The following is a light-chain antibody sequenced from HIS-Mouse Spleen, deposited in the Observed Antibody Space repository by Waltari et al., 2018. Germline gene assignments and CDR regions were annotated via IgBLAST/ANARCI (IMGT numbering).Light chain of an antibody. V-gene: IGLV2-23*01. CDR1: SSDVGRYNL. CDR3: CSYAGSSTWV. CDR2: EGS. Sequence: SALTQPASVSGSPGQSITISCTGTSSDVGRYNLVSRYQQHPGKAPKLMIYEGSKRPSGVSNRFSGSKSGNTASLTISGLQAEDEADYYCCSYAGSSTWVFGGGTKLTVL. J-gene: IGLJ3*02.